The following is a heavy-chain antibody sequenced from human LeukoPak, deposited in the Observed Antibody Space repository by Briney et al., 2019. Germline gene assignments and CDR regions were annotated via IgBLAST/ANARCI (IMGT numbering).Heavy chain of an antibody. Sequence: SETLSLTCTVSGGSISSSSYYWGWIRQPPGKGLEWIGSIYHSGSTNYNPSLKSRVTISVDKSKNQFSLKLSSVTAADTAVYYCASRDSSSLHQYFQHWGQGTLVTVSS. CDR3: ASRDSSSLHQYFQH. CDR2: IYHSGST. D-gene: IGHD6-13*01. J-gene: IGHJ1*01. V-gene: IGHV4-39*07. CDR1: GGSISSSSYY.